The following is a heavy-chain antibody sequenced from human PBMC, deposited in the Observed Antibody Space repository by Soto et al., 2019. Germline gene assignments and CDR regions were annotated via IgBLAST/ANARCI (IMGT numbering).Heavy chain of an antibody. V-gene: IGHV1-18*01. CDR3: AKNGQPPYYYYGMDV. CDR2: VSGYNGDT. D-gene: IGHD2-8*01. J-gene: IGHJ6*02. Sequence: SVKVSCKASGYTFSRYGISWVRQAPGQGLEWMGWVSGYNGDTKYAQKVQGRVTMTIDTSTYTAYMELRSLTSDDTAIYYCAKNGQPPYYYYGMDVWGQGTTVTVSS. CDR1: GYTFSRYG.